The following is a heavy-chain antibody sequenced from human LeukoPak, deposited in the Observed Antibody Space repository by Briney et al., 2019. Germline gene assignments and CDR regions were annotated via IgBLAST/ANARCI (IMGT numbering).Heavy chain of an antibody. J-gene: IGHJ4*02. Sequence: PGGSPRLSCAASGFSFEDYAMNWVRQAPGKGLKWVSGINWSGSDTSYVDSVKGRFTISRDNAKNSLYLQMSSLRAEDTALYYCARVEGGATTDYWGQGTLVTVSS. D-gene: IGHD1-26*01. CDR2: INWSGSDT. V-gene: IGHV3-20*04. CDR3: ARVEGGATTDY. CDR1: GFSFEDYA.